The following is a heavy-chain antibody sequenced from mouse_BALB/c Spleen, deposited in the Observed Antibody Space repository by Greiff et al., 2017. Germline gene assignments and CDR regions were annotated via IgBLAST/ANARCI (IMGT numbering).Heavy chain of an antibody. CDR1: GYAFTNYL. Sequence: VQLQQSGAELVRPGTSVKVSCKASGYAFTNYLIEWVKQRPGQGLEWIGVINPGSGGTNYNEKFKGKATLTADKSSSTAYMQLSSLTSDDSAVYFCARSGGRRYFDYWGQGTTLTVSS. J-gene: IGHJ2*01. CDR3: ARSGGRRYFDY. CDR2: INPGSGGT. D-gene: IGHD3-1*01. V-gene: IGHV1-54*01.